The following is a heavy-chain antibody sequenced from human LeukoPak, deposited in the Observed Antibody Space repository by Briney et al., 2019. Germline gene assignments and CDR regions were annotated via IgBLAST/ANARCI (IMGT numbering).Heavy chain of an antibody. Sequence: ASVKVSCKVSGYTLTELSMHWVRQAPGKGLEWMGGFDPEDGETIYAQKFQGRVTMIEDTSTDTAYMELSSLRSEDTAVYYCATDRTLDYWGQGTLVTVSS. J-gene: IGHJ4*02. V-gene: IGHV1-24*01. CDR2: FDPEDGET. CDR3: ATDRTLDY. CDR1: GYTLTELS.